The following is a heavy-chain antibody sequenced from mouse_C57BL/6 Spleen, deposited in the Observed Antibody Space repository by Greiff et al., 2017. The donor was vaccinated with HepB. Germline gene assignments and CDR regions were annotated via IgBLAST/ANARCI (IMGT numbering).Heavy chain of an antibody. Sequence: VQLKESGAELVKPGASVKLSCTASGFNIKDYYMHWVKQRTEQGLEWIGRIDPEDGETKYAPKFQGKATITADTSSNTAYLQLSSLTSKDTAVYYCAPIYYYGSSYFDYWGQGTTLTVSS. J-gene: IGHJ2*01. CDR2: IDPEDGET. V-gene: IGHV14-2*01. D-gene: IGHD1-1*01. CDR1: GFNIKDYY. CDR3: APIYYYGSSYFDY.